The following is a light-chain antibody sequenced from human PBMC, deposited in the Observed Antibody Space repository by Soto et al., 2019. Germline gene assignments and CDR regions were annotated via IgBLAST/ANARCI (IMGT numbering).Light chain of an antibody. Sequence: QSVLTQPASVSGSPGQSIAISCTGTSGDVGGYDYVSWYQQHPDKAPKLMIYEVTKRPSWVSNRFSGSKSGNTASLTISGLQPEDEADSSCSSHTSGSIRVFGSGTKVTVL. V-gene: IGLV2-14*01. CDR1: SGDVGGYDY. CDR2: EVT. CDR3: SSHTSGSIRV. J-gene: IGLJ1*01.